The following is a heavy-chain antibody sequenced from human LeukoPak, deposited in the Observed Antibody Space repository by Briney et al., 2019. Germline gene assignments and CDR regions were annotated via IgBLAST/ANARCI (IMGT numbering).Heavy chain of an antibody. CDR3: ARDGGRDGATIVYPDY. J-gene: IGHJ4*02. CDR1: GFTFSSYW. D-gene: IGHD5-24*01. V-gene: IGHV3-21*01. Sequence: GGSLRLSCAASGFTFSSYWMNWVRQAPGKGLEWVPSISSSSSYIYYADSLKGRFTISRDNAKNSLYLQMNSLRAEDTAVYYCARDGGRDGATIVYPDYWGQGTLVTVSS. CDR2: ISSSSSYI.